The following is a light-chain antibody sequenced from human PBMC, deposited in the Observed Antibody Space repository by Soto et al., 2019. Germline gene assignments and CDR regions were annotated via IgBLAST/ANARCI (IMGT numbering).Light chain of an antibody. CDR3: QQYNNWPPST. J-gene: IGKJ5*01. CDR2: GAS. CDR1: QSVSSN. Sequence: EIVMTQSPATLSVSPGERATLSCRASQSVSSNLAWYQQKPGQAPRLLIYGASTRATGIPARFSGSGSGTEFTLTISSLQSEEFAAYYCQQYNNWPPSTFGQGTRLEIK. V-gene: IGKV3-15*01.